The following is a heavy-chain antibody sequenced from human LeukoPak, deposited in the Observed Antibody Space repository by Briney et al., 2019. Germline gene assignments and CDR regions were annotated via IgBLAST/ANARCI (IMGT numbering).Heavy chain of an antibody. V-gene: IGHV3-21*04. Sequence: PGGSLRLSCAASGFTFSSYSMNWVRQAPGKGLGWVSSISTSSIYIYYADSVKGRFTVSRDNAKNSLYLQMNSLRPEDTAFYYCARDGGWYKRGLDYYYYYMDVWGKGTTVTVSS. CDR3: ARDGGWYKRGLDYYYYYMDV. CDR2: ISTSSIYI. D-gene: IGHD6-19*01. CDR1: GFTFSSYS. J-gene: IGHJ6*03.